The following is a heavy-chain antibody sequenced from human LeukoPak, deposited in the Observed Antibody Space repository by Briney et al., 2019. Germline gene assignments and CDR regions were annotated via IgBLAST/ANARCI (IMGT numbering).Heavy chain of an antibody. Sequence: GGSLRLSCAASGFTFSSYAFSWVRHAPGKGLEWVSGISGGGGSTYYADSVKGRFTISRDNSKNTLYLQMNSLRAEDTAVYYCAKLATGGPDYWGQGTLVTVSS. V-gene: IGHV3-23*01. CDR2: ISGGGGST. J-gene: IGHJ4*02. CDR1: GFTFSSYA. CDR3: AKLATGGPDY. D-gene: IGHD2-15*01.